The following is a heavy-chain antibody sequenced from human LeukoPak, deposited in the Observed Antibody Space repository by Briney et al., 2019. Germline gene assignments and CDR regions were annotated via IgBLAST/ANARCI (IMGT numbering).Heavy chain of an antibody. CDR2: IRYDGNNK. D-gene: IGHD2-2*01. J-gene: IGHJ4*02. Sequence: GGSLRLSCAASGFTFSNYGMHWVRQAPGKGLEWVAFIRYDGNNKYYADSVKGRFTISRDNSKNTLYLQMNSLRAEDTAVYYCAKRKDIVVVPAAFTIDYWGQGTLVTVSS. CDR1: GFTFSNYG. V-gene: IGHV3-30*02. CDR3: AKRKDIVVVPAAFTIDY.